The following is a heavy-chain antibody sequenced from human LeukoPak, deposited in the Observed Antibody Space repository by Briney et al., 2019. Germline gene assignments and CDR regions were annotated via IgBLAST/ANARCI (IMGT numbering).Heavy chain of an antibody. D-gene: IGHD3-22*01. Sequence: SETLSLTCTVSGGSISSSSYYWGWLRQPPGKGLEWIVGIYYSGSTNYNPSLKSRVTISVDTSKNQFSLKLSSVTAADTALYYCARLVTKYYYDSSGYFDYWGQGTLVTVSS. CDR2: IYYSGST. V-gene: IGHV4-39*01. CDR1: GGSISSSSYY. J-gene: IGHJ4*02. CDR3: ARLVTKYYYDSSGYFDY.